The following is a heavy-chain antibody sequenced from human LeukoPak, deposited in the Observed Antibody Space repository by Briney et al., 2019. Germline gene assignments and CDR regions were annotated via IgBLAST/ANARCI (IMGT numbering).Heavy chain of an antibody. CDR1: GYTFTSYA. V-gene: IGHV7-4-1*02. CDR2: INTNIGNP. Sequence: ASVKVSCKASGYTFTSYAMNWVRQAPGQGLEWMGWINTNIGNPTYAQGFTGRFVFSLDTSVSTAYLQISSLKAEDTAVYYCAGYGSGRFDAFDIWGQGTMVTVSS. J-gene: IGHJ3*02. D-gene: IGHD3-10*01. CDR3: AGYGSGRFDAFDI.